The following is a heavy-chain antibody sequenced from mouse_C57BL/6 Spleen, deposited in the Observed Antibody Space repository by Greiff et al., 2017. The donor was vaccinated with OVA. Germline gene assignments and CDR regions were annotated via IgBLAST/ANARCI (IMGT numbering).Heavy chain of an antibody. J-gene: IGHJ1*03. D-gene: IGHD1-1*01. Sequence: QVQLQQPGAELVMPGASVKLSCKASGYTFTSYWMHWVKQRPGQGLEWIGEIDPPDSYTNYNQKFKGKATLTVDKSSSTAYMQLSSLTSEDSAVYYCARSSSRYFDVWGTGTTVTVSS. CDR2: IDPPDSYT. CDR1: GYTFTSYW. CDR3: ARSSSRYFDV. V-gene: IGHV1-69*01.